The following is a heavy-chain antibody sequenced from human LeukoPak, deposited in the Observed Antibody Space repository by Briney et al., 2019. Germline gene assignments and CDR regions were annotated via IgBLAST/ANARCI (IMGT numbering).Heavy chain of an antibody. CDR2: TYYRSKWYN. CDR3: ARGDNMVRGVIDLFDY. V-gene: IGHV6-1*01. J-gene: IGHJ4*02. D-gene: IGHD3-10*01. Sequence: SQTLSLTCAISGDSVSSNSAAWNWIRQSPSRGLEWLGRTYYRSKWYNDYAVSVKSRITINPDTSKNQFSLQLNSVTPEDTAVYYCARGDNMVRGVIDLFDYWGQGTLVTVSS. CDR1: GDSVSSNSAA.